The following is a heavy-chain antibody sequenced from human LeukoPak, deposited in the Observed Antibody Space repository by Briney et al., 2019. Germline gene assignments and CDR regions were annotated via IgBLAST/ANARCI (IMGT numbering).Heavy chain of an antibody. CDR2: ISASGGST. CDR3: AKAAAYSSSWFDY. CDR1: GFTFSTYA. J-gene: IGHJ4*02. V-gene: IGHV3-23*01. D-gene: IGHD6-13*01. Sequence: GGSLRLSCAASGFTFSTYAMTWVRQAPGKGLERVSLISASGGSTYYADSVKGRFTISRDTSKNTLYLQMDSLRAEDTAVYYCAKAAAYSSSWFDYWGQGTLLTVSS.